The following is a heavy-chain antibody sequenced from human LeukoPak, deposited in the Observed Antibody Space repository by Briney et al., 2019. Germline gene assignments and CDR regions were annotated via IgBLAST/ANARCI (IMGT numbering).Heavy chain of an antibody. J-gene: IGHJ4*01. V-gene: IGHV4-38-2*02. CDR1: GYFISSGYF. Sequence: SETLSLTCTVSGYFISSGYFWGWIRQPPGKGLEWIGIIHYGESPYYSPSLESRIAISMDTSKNHFSLNLSSVTATDTAVYYCARGRGFRSRSRGRPANYFDF. CDR2: IHYGESP. D-gene: IGHD3-10*01. CDR3: ARGRGFRSRSRGRPANYFDF.